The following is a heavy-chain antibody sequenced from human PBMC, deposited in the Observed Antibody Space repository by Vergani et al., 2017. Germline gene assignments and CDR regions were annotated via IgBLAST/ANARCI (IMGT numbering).Heavy chain of an antibody. CDR1: GGSFSGYY. J-gene: IGHJ4*02. Sequence: QVQLQESGPGLVKPSQTLSLTCAVYGGSFSGYYWSWIRQPPGKGLEWIGEINHSGSTNYNPSLKSRVTISIDTSKNHFSLRLSSVTAADTAVYYCARHLRGYSYGVFDYWGQGREVTVSS. CDR2: INHSGST. CDR3: ARHLRGYSYGVFDY. V-gene: IGHV4-34*09. D-gene: IGHD5-18*01.